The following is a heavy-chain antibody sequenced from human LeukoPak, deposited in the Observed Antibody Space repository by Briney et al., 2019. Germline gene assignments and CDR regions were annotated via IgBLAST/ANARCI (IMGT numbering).Heavy chain of an antibody. CDR2: VSYNGNT. CDR1: GGSISPYY. J-gene: IGHJ5*02. Sequence: SETLSLTCTVFGGSISPYYWSWVRQPPGKGLEWIGYVSYNGNTDYNPSLKSRVIISIDTSKNQFSLRLRSVTAADTAVYYCAGGHRNWLLSWFDPWGRGTLVTVSS. D-gene: IGHD3-9*01. V-gene: IGHV4-59*01. CDR3: AGGHRNWLLSWFDP.